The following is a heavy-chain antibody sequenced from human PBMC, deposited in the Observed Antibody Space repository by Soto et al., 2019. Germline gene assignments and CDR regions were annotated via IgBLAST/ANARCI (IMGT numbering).Heavy chain of an antibody. D-gene: IGHD3-22*01. CDR3: ARDVYYYDSSGYPDY. CDR2: IWYDGSNK. Sequence: GGSLRLSCAASGFTFSSYGMHWVRQAPGKGLEWVAVIWYDGSNKYYADSVKGRFTISRDNSKNTLYLQMNSLRAEDTAVYYCARDVYYYDSSGYPDYWGQGTLVTVSS. V-gene: IGHV3-33*01. CDR1: GFTFSSYG. J-gene: IGHJ4*02.